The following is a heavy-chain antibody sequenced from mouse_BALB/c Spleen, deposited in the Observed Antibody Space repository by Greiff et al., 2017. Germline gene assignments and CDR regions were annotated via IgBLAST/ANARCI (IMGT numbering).Heavy chain of an antibody. CDR1: GYTFTDYA. CDR3: ARRELGLQGY. Sequence: QVQLKQSGAELVRPGVSVKISCKGSGYTFTDYAMHWVKQSHAKSLEWIGVISTYYGDASYNQKFKGKATMTVDKSSSTAYMQLSSLTSEDSAVYYCARRELGLQGYWGQGTTLTVSS. V-gene: IGHV1S137*01. J-gene: IGHJ2*01. D-gene: IGHD3-1*01. CDR2: ISTYYGDA.